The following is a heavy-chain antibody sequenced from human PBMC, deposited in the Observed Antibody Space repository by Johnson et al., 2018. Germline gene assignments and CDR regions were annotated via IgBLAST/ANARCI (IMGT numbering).Heavy chain of an antibody. V-gene: IGHV3-74*01. CDR3: AKGTQMLDYYYLDV. CDR2: MNTDGSAT. J-gene: IGHJ6*03. CDR1: GFSFSSDW. Sequence: VQLQESGGGLVQPGGSLRLSCAASGFSFSSDWMHWVRQAPGKGLVWVSGMNTDGSATNYADSVKGRFTISRDNSKSTLFLQMNTLRAGYTSVYYRAKGTQMLDYYYLDVWGKGTTVTVSS. D-gene: IGHD2-8*01.